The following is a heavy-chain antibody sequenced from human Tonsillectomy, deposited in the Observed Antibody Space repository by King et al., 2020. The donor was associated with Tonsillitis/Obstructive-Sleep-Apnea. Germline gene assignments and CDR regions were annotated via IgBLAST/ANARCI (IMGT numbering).Heavy chain of an antibody. D-gene: IGHD2-8*01. CDR2: IKSKTDGGTT. J-gene: IGHJ4*02. CDR1: GFTFSNAW. Sequence: VQLVESGGGLVKPGGSLRLSCAASGFTFSNAWMSWVRQAPGKGLEWVGRIKSKTDGGTTDYAAPVKGRFTISRDDSKNTLYLQMNSLKTQDTAVYYYSTGYCTIGVCYSPDYWGQGTLVTVSS. V-gene: IGHV3-15*01. CDR3: STGYCTIGVCYSPDY.